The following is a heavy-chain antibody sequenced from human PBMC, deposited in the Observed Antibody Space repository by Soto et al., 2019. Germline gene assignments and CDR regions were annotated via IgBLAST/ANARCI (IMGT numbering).Heavy chain of an antibody. CDR2: ISGSGGST. CDR1: GFTFSSYA. V-gene: IGHV3-23*01. J-gene: IGHJ6*02. CDR3: AKYVFYSGYYASEYYYGMDV. Sequence: LRLSCAASGFTFSSYAMSWVRQAPGKGLEWVSAISGSGGSTYYADSVKGRFTISRDNSKNTLYLQMNSLRAEDTAVYYCAKYVFYSGYYASEYYYGMDVWGQGTTVTVSS. D-gene: IGHD3-3*01.